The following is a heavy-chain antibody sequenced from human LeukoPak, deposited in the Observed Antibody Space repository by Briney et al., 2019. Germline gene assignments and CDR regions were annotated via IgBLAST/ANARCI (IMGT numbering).Heavy chain of an antibody. J-gene: IGHJ4*02. D-gene: IGHD4-11*01. CDR3: ARDRTPNWSAYSNPTFHY. CDR2: IIPIFGTA. V-gene: IGHV1-69*05. Sequence: EASVKVSCKASGGTFSSYAISWVRQAPGQGLEWMGGIIPIFGTANYAQKFQGRVTITTDESTSTAYMELSSLRSEDTAVYYCARDRTPNWSAYSNPTFHYWGQGTLVTVSS. CDR1: GGTFSSYA.